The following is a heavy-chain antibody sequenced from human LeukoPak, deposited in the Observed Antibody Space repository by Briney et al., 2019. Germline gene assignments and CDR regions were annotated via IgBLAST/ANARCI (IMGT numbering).Heavy chain of an antibody. J-gene: IGHJ4*02. CDR2: ISATGYTI. CDR1: GFTFSSNE. V-gene: IGHV3-48*03. Sequence: GGSLRLSCAASGFTFSSNEMSWVRQAPGKGLEWVSYISATGYTIYYTDSVKGRFTISRDNAKNSLYLQMNSLRADDTAVYYCARVSRSGSWGFFDYWGQGTLVTVSS. D-gene: IGHD3-16*01. CDR3: ARVSRSGSWGFFDY.